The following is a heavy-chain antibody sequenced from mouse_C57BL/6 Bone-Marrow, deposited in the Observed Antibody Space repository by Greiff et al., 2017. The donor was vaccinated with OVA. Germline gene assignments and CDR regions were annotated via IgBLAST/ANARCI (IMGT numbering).Heavy chain of an antibody. J-gene: IGHJ2*01. D-gene: IGHD1-1*01. CDR2: ISSGGSYT. CDR3: ARQRVITTVYYCDY. Sequence: EVQLQESGGDLVKPGGSLKLSCAASGFTFSSYGMSWVRQTPDKRLEWVATISSGGSYTYYPDSVKGRFTISRDNAKNTLYLQMSSLKSEDTAMYYCARQRVITTVYYCDYWGQGTTLTVSS. CDR1: GFTFSSYG. V-gene: IGHV5-6*01.